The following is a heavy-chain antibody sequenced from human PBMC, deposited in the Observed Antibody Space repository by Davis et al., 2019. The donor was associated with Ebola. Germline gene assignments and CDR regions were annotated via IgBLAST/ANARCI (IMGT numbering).Heavy chain of an antibody. V-gene: IGHV3-74*01. D-gene: IGHD4-23*01. J-gene: IGHJ4*02. CDR2: INRDGTTT. CDR3: ANQDYGGNSGVDY. Sequence: GESLKISCTVSGFTFSNNWMSWVRQVPGKGLVWVSSINRDGTTTTYADSVKGRFTISRDNSKNTLYLHMNSLRAEDTAVYYCANQDYGGNSGVDYWGQGTLVTVSS. CDR1: GFTFSNNW.